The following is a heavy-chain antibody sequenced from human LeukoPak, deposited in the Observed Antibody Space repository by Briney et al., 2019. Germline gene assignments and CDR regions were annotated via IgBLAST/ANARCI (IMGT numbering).Heavy chain of an antibody. Sequence: SETLSLTCTVSGGSISSSNWWSWVRQPPGEGLEWIGEIYHSGSTNYNPSLKSRVTISVDKSKNQFSLKLSSVTAADTAVYYCARDSSGFTDYYDSSGYYSFYDYWGQGTLVTVSS. J-gene: IGHJ4*02. CDR3: ARDSSGFTDYYDSSGYYSFYDY. CDR2: IYHSGST. CDR1: GGSISSSNW. V-gene: IGHV4-4*02. D-gene: IGHD3-22*01.